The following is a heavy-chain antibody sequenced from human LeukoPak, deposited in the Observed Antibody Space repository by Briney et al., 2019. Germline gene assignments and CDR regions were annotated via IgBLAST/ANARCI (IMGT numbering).Heavy chain of an antibody. CDR2: ISGSGDNT. V-gene: IGHV3-23*01. CDR1: GFTSSSYA. Sequence: GGSLRLSCAASGFTSSSYAMSWVRQAPGKGLEWVSAISGSGDNTYYADSVKGRFTISRDNSKNTLYLQMNSLRAEDTAVYYCAKRYYCDSSGFYLLGLVGEVDYWGQGTLVTVSS. D-gene: IGHD3-22*01. J-gene: IGHJ4*02. CDR3: AKRYYCDSSGFYLLGLVGEVDY.